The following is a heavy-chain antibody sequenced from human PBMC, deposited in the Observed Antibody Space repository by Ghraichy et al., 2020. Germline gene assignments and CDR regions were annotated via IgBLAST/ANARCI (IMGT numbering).Heavy chain of an antibody. CDR1: GFTFSSYA. CDR2: ISYDGSNK. CDR3: ARARWHSSSWYEAFDI. J-gene: IGHJ3*02. V-gene: IGHV3-30*04. Sequence: GGSLRLSCAASGFTFSSYAMHWVRQAPGKGLEWVAVISYDGSNKYYADSVKGRFTISRDNSKNTLYLQMNSLRAEDTAVYYCARARWHSSSWYEAFDIWGQGTMVTVSS. D-gene: IGHD6-13*01.